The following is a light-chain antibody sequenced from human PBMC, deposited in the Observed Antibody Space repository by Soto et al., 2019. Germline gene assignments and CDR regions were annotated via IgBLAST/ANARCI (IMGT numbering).Light chain of an antibody. V-gene: IGLV2-14*01. J-gene: IGLJ1*01. CDR2: DVS. Sequence: QSVLTQPASVSGSPGQSITISCTGTSSDVGDYNYVSWYQQHPGKAPKLMIFDVSNRPSGVSNRFSGSKSGNTASLTISELQAEDEADYYCSSYTSSSPRVFGTGTKLTVL. CDR1: SSDVGDYNY. CDR3: SSYTSSSPRV.